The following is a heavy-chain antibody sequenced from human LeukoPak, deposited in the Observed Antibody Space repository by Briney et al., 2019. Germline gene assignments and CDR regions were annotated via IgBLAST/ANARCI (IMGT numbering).Heavy chain of an antibody. CDR2: IYHSGST. J-gene: IGHJ6*03. V-gene: IGHV4-38-2*02. CDR1: GYSISSGYY. CDR3: AREQGILTGYYQHYMDV. D-gene: IGHD3-9*01. Sequence: SETLSLTCTVSGYSISSGYYWGWIRQPPGKGLEWIGSIYHSGSTYYNPSLKSRVTISVDTSKNQFSLKLSSVTAADTAVYYCAREQGILTGYYQHYMDVWGKGTTVTISS.